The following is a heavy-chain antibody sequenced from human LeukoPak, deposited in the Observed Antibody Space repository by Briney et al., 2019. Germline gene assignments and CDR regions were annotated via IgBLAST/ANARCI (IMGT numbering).Heavy chain of an antibody. J-gene: IGHJ4*02. CDR1: GGSISSSSYY. D-gene: IGHD3-10*01. V-gene: IGHV4-39*01. CDR2: IYYSGST. CDR3: VVGVINLVYLDY. Sequence: SETLSLTCTVSGGSISSSSYYWGWIRQPPGKGLEWIGSIYYSGSTYYNPSLKSRVTISVDTSKNQFSLKLSSVTAADTAVHYCVVGVINLVYLDYWGQGTLVTVSS.